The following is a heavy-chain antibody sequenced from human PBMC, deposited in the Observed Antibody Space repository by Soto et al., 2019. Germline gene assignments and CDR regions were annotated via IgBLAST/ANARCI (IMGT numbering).Heavy chain of an antibody. J-gene: IGHJ4*02. CDR2: ISSSSSYI. D-gene: IGHD2-2*01. Sequence: GGSLRLSCAASGFTFSSYSMNWVRQAPGKGLEWVSSISSSSSYIYYADSVKGRFTISRDNAKNSLYLQMNSLRAEDTAVYYCARDPIVLVPAAPFDYWGQGTLVTVSS. CDR3: ARDPIVLVPAAPFDY. CDR1: GFTFSSYS. V-gene: IGHV3-21*01.